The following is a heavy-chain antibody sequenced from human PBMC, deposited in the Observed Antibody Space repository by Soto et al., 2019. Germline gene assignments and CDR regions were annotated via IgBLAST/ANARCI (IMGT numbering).Heavy chain of an antibody. CDR2: MNPNSGNT. J-gene: IGHJ4*02. CDR1: GGTISSYA. CDR3: ATWVDYGDFEGFDF. Sequence: GASVKVSCKASGGTISSYAISWVRQAPGQGLEWMGWMNPNSGNTGYAQKFQGRVTMTWDTSITTAYLDLTRLTTNDTATYFCATWVDYGDFEGFDFWGQGTLVTVSS. D-gene: IGHD4-17*01. V-gene: IGHV1-8*02.